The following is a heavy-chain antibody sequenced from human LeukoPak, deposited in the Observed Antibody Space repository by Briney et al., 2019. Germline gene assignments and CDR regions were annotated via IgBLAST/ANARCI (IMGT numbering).Heavy chain of an antibody. V-gene: IGHV4-61*01. CDR3: ARDYYDSSGDAFDI. CDR1: GGSVSSCCNY. CDR2: IYYSGST. J-gene: IGHJ3*02. Sequence: PSETLSLTCTVSGGSVSSCCNYWSWIRQPPGKGLEWVGYIYYSGSTNYNPSLKSRVTISVDTSKNQFSLKLSSVTAADTAVYYCARDYYDSSGDAFDIWGQGTMVTVSS. D-gene: IGHD3-22*01.